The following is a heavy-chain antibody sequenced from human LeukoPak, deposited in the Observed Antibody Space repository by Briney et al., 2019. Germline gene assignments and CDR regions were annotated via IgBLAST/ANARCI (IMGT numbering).Heavy chain of an antibody. J-gene: IGHJ6*03. Sequence: PGGSLRLSCAASGFTFSSYSMNWVRQAPGKGLEWVALISHDEVSTYYVDSVKGRFTISRDKSKNTLFLQMNSLRPEDTAVYYCARQATSLGYFYSYLDVWGTGTTVNVSS. CDR3: ARQATSLGYFYSYLDV. CDR2: ISHDEVST. V-gene: IGHV3-30*03. CDR1: GFTFSSYS.